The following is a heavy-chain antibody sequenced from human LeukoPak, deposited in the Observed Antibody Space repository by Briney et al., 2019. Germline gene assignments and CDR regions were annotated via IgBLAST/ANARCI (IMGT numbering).Heavy chain of an antibody. Sequence: GSSVKVSCKASGGTFSSYAISWVRQAPGQGLEWMGRIIPIFGIANYAQKFQGRVTITADKSTSTAYMELSSLRSEDTAVYYCARDDYGRRENAFDIWGQGTMVTVSS. D-gene: IGHD4-17*01. V-gene: IGHV1-69*04. J-gene: IGHJ3*02. CDR3: ARDDYGRRENAFDI. CDR2: IIPIFGIA. CDR1: GGTFSSYA.